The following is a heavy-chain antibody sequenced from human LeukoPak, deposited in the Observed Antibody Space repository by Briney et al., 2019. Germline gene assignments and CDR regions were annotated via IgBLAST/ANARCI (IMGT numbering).Heavy chain of an antibody. CDR3: VRDGGRTQQRHFSFDY. D-gene: IGHD3-3*02. J-gene: IGHJ4*02. CDR1: GFTFSSYS. Sequence: PGGSLRLSCAASGFTFSSYSMNWVRQAPGKGLEWVSSISAASDYIYYADSLKGRFTVSRDNARNSLDLQMNSLRAEDTAVYFCVRDGGRTQQRHFSFDYWGQGTLITVSS. V-gene: IGHV3-21*01. CDR2: ISAASDYI.